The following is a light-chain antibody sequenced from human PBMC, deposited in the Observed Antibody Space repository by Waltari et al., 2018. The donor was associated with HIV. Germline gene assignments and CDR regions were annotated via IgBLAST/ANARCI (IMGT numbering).Light chain of an antibody. CDR3: CSYAGSIPFV. V-gene: IGLV2-11*01. Sequence: QSALTQPRSVSGSLGQSVTISCTGTNSDVGRYNYVHWFQQHPGKAPKLMIYDVSKRPSGVPDRVSGSKSGNTASLTISGLQAEDEADYYCCSYAGSIPFVFGSGTKLTVL. CDR2: DVS. J-gene: IGLJ1*01. CDR1: NSDVGRYNY.